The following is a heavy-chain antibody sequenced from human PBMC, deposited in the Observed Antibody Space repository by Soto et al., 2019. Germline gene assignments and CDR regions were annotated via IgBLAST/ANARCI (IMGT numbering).Heavy chain of an antibody. V-gene: IGHV3-48*02. J-gene: IGHJ6*02. CDR2: ISSSSSTI. Sequence: GGSLRLCCAASGLTFSSYSMNWVRQAPGKGLEWVSYISSSSSTIYYADSVKGRFTISRDNAKNSLYLQMNSLRDEDTAVYYCAVIWSGKKKVYYYYGMDVWGQGTTVTVSS. D-gene: IGHD3-3*01. CDR1: GLTFSSYS. CDR3: AVIWSGKKKVYYYYGMDV.